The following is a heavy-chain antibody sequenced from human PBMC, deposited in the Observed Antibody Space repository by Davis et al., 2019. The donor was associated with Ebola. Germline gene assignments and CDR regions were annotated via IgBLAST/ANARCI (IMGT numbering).Heavy chain of an antibody. CDR1: GYTFTSYA. D-gene: IGHD5/OR15-5a*01. CDR3: ASTSVVYEVYYYGMDV. V-gene: IGHV1-69*04. Sequence: SVKVSCKASGYTFTSYAMNWVRQAPGQGLEWMGRIIPILGIANYAQKFQGRVTITADKSTSTAYMELSSLRSEDTAVYYCASTSVVYEVYYYGMDVWGQGTTVTVSS. J-gene: IGHJ6*02. CDR2: IIPILGIA.